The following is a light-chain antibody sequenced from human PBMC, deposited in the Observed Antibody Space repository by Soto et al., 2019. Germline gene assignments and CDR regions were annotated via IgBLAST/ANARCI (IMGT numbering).Light chain of an antibody. J-gene: IGLJ1*01. V-gene: IGLV2-8*01. CDR3: SSYAVTNIFV. Sequence: QSVLTQPPSASGSPGQSVTISCTGTSSDVGGYNYVSWYQQHPGKAPKVIIYEVSKRPSRVPDRFSGSKSGSTASLTVSGLQAEDEADYYCSSYAVTNIFVFGTGTKVTV. CDR2: EVS. CDR1: SSDVGGYNY.